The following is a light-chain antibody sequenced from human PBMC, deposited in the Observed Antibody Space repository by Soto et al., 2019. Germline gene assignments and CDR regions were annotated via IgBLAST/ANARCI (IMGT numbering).Light chain of an antibody. CDR2: EVS. Sequence: QSVLTQPRSVSGSPGQSVTISCTGTSSDVGGYDYVSWYQQHPGKAPKFIIYEVSKRPSGVPDRFSGSKSGNTASLTVSGLQAEDEADYYCSSYAGSNNFVFGTGTKVTVL. CDR1: SSDVGGYDY. CDR3: SSYAGSNNFV. J-gene: IGLJ1*01. V-gene: IGLV2-8*01.